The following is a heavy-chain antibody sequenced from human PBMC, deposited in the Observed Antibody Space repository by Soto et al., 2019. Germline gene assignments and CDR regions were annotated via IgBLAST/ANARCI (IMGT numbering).Heavy chain of an antibody. Sequence: GGSLRLSCAASGFTFSTYTMNWFRQAPGKGPEWVSAITGGSNTYYGDSVKGRFTISRDNSKKTLYLQMNSLRVEDTAVYYCAKGSGSHYDYFDYWGRGTLVTVSS. J-gene: IGHJ4*02. CDR1: GFTFSTYT. V-gene: IGHV3-23*01. D-gene: IGHD1-26*01. CDR2: ITGGSNT. CDR3: AKGSGSHYDYFDY.